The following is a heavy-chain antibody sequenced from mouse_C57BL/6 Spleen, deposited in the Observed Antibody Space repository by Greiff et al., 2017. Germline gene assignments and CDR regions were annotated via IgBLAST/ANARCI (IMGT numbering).Heavy chain of an antibody. D-gene: IGHD1-1*01. CDR1: GYTFTSYD. CDR2: IYPRDGST. Sequence: QVQLKQSGPELVKPGASVKLSCKASGYTFTSYDINWVKQRPGQGLEWIGWIYPRDGSTKYNEKFKGKATLTVDTSTSTAYMELHSLTSEDSAVYFCARGDYDGSNYWYFDVWGTGTTVTVSS. CDR3: ARGDYDGSNYWYFDV. J-gene: IGHJ1*03. V-gene: IGHV1-85*01.